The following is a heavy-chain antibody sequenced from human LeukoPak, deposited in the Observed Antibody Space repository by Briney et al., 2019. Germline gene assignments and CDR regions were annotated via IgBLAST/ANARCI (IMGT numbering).Heavy chain of an antibody. J-gene: IGHJ3*02. CDR2: IYTSEST. CDR1: GDSISGFY. Sequence: SETLSLTCTVSGDSISGFYWSWIRQAAGKGLEWIGHIYTSESTNYNPSLKSRVTMSVDMSKNQFSLKLSSVTAADTAVYYCARGSNYYDSSGYYDAFDIWGQGTMVTVSS. CDR3: ARGSNYYDSSGYYDAFDI. V-gene: IGHV4-4*07. D-gene: IGHD3-22*01.